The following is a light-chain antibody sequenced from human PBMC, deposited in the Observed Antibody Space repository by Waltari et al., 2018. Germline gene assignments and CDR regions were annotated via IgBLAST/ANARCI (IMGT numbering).Light chain of an antibody. CDR3: QQYNSYHIFT. CDR2: KAS. J-gene: IGKJ3*01. CDR1: QNINSW. V-gene: IGKV1-5*03. Sequence: IQMTQSPSTLSASVGDRVTITCRARQNINSWLAWYQQKPGKAPKLLIYKASSLETGVPSRFSGSESGTEFTLTINSLQPDDFATYYCQQYNSYHIFTFGPGTKVEI.